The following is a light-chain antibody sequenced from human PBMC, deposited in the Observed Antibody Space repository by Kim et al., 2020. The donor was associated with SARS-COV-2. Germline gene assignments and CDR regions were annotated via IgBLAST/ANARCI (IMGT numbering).Light chain of an antibody. V-gene: IGKV1-5*01. CDR3: QQHNAP. CDR2: DAS. CDR1: QNINTW. Sequence: SPASGSGGDRATLTCQASQNINTWLAWHQQKPGKAPEVLIHDASSLKSGVPSRFSGSRSGTQFTHTISSLQPDDSATYYCQQHNAPFGQGTKLEI. J-gene: IGKJ2*01.